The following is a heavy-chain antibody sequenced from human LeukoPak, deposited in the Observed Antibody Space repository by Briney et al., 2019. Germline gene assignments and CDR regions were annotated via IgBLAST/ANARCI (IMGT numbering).Heavy chain of an antibody. CDR3: ARGAGIYYYYYMDV. V-gene: IGHV3-48*03. Sequence: GGSLRLSCAASGFTFSSYEMNWVRQAPGKGLEWVSYISSSGSTIYYADSVKGRFTISRDNAKNSLYLQMNSLRAEDTAVYYCARGAGIYYYYYMDVWGKGTTVTVSS. D-gene: IGHD3-10*01. J-gene: IGHJ6*03. CDR2: ISSSGSTI. CDR1: GFTFSSYE.